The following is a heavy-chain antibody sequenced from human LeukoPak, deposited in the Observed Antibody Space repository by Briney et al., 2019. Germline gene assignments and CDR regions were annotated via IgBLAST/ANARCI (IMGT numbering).Heavy chain of an antibody. D-gene: IGHD1-26*01. J-gene: IGHJ4*02. CDR3: ARHNHSGSYYGD. V-gene: IGHV4-4*09. CDR2: IYTSGST. CDR1: GGSISSYY. Sequence: PSETLSLTCTVSGGSISSYYWSWIRQPPGKGLGWIGYIYTSGSTNYNPSLKSRVTISVDTSKNQFSLKLSSVTAADTAVYYCARHNHSGSYYGDWGQGTLVTVPS.